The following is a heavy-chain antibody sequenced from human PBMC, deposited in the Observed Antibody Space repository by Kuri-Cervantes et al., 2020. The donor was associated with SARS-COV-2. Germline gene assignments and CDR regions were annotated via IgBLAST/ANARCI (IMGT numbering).Heavy chain of an antibody. V-gene: IGHV3-30*02. CDR3: AKALEGGATSLYYYYYYMDV. CDR2: IRYDGSNK. D-gene: IGHD1-26*01. J-gene: IGHJ6*03. CDR1: GFTFSSYW. Sequence: LSLTCAASGFTFSSYWMSWVRQAPGKGLEWVAFIRYDGSNKYYADSVKGRFTISRDNSKNTLYLQMNSLRAEDTAVYYCAKALEGGATSLYYYYYYMDVWGKGTTVTVSS.